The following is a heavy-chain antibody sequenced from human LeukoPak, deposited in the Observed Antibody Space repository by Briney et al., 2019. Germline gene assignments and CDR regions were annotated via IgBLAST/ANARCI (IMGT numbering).Heavy chain of an antibody. D-gene: IGHD3-16*01. CDR2: ISTSSSYK. CDR1: GFTFSSHN. J-gene: IGHJ4*02. Sequence: GGSLRLSCAASGFTFSSHNMNWVRQAPGKGLEWVSYISTSSSYKYYADSVKGRFTISRDNAQNSLYLQMNSLRAEDTAVYYCAREAGWGNFDSWGQGTLVSVSS. CDR3: AREAGWGNFDS. V-gene: IGHV3-21*01.